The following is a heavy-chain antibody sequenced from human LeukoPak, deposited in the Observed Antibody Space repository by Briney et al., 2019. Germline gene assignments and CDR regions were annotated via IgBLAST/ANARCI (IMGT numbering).Heavy chain of an antibody. CDR1: GGSISSYY. CDR3: ARGRWRIDY. V-gene: IGHV4-59*01. CDR2: IYYSGST. D-gene: IGHD4-23*01. Sequence: PSETLSLTCTVSGGSISSYYWSWIRQPPGKGLEWIGYIYYSGSTNYNPSLKSRVTISVDTSKNQFSLKLTSVTAADTAVYYCARGRWRIDYWGQGTLVTVSS. J-gene: IGHJ4*02.